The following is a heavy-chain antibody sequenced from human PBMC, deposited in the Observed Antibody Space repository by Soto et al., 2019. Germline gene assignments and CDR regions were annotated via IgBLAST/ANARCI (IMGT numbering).Heavy chain of an antibody. J-gene: IGHJ4*02. CDR3: ARVKVGATGYYFDY. CDR1: GFTFSSYE. V-gene: IGHV3-48*03. Sequence: EVQLVESGGGLVQPGGSLRLSCAASGFTFSSYEMNWVRQAPGKGLEWVSYISSSGSTIYYADSVKGRFTISRDNAKNSMYLQMNSLRAEDTAVYYCARVKVGATGYYFDYWGQGTLVTVSS. CDR2: ISSSGSTI. D-gene: IGHD1-26*01.